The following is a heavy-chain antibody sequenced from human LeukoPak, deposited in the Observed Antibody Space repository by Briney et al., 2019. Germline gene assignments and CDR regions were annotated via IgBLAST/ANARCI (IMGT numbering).Heavy chain of an antibody. J-gene: IGHJ4*02. Sequence: GGSLRLSCAASGFTVSSNYMSWVRQAPGKGLEWVSVIYSGGSTYYADSVKGRFTISRDDSKNTLYLQMNSLRAEDTAVYYCARVLAMVRGVIDYWGQGTLVTVSS. V-gene: IGHV3-66*01. CDR2: IYSGGST. CDR1: GFTVSSNY. CDR3: ARVLAMVRGVIDY. D-gene: IGHD3-10*01.